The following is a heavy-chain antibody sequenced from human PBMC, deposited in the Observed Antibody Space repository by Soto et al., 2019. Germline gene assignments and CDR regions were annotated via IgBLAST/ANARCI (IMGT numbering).Heavy chain of an antibody. D-gene: IGHD3-22*01. J-gene: IGHJ6*02. Sequence: PGGSLRPSCGASGFTFSSFPMNWGRPGPGGGLEWVASITSSSDTIYYSDSVKGRFTISRDNGKNSLFLQMNSLRDEDTAVYYCARVVVVIPPGYYYAMDVWGQGTTVTVSS. CDR2: ITSSSDTI. CDR3: ARVVVVIPPGYYYAMDV. CDR1: GFTFSSFP. V-gene: IGHV3-48*02.